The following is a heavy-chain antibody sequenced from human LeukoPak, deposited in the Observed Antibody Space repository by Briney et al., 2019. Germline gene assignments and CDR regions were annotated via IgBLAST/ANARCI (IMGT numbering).Heavy chain of an antibody. D-gene: IGHD2-2*01. V-gene: IGHV3-23*01. CDR2: ISGSGGST. Sequence: GGPLRLSCAASGFTFSSYAMSWVRQAPGKGLEWVSAISGSGGSTYYADSVKGRFTISRDNSKNTLYLQMNSLRAEDTAVYYCAKDPAEGYCSSTSCESAYLAWGQGTLVTVSS. CDR3: AKDPAEGYCSSTSCESAYLA. CDR1: GFTFSSYA. J-gene: IGHJ5*02.